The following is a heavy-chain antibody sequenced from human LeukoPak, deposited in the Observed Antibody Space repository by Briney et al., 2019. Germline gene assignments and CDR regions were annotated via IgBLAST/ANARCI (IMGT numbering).Heavy chain of an antibody. Sequence: SETLSLTCTVSGGSISSSSDYWGWIRQPPGKGLEWIGSIYYSGSTYYNPSLKSRVTISVDTSKNQFSLKLSSVTAADTAVYYCARLFLYYYDSSGAVVYYFDYWGQGTLVTVSS. V-gene: IGHV4-39*01. CDR2: IYYSGST. CDR1: GGSISSSSDY. J-gene: IGHJ4*02. CDR3: ARLFLYYYDSSGAVVYYFDY. D-gene: IGHD3-22*01.